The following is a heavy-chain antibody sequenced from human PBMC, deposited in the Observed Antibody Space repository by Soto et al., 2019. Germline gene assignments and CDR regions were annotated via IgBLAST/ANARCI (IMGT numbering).Heavy chain of an antibody. D-gene: IGHD6-13*01. CDR2: TWYDGSDK. CDR3: AKDLSSSVDGFDI. Sequence: QVQLVESGGGVVQPGRSLRLSCAASGSSFSRYGMHWVRQAPGKGLEWVAGTWYDGSDKYYADSVKGRFTISRENSKKTLYLQMSSLRAEDTAVYYCAKDLSSSVDGFDIWGQGTKVTVSS. CDR1: GSSFSRYG. J-gene: IGHJ3*02. V-gene: IGHV3-33*06.